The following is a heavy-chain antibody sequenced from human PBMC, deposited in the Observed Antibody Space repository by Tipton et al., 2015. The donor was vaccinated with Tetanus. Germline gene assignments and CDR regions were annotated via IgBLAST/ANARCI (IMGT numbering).Heavy chain of an antibody. CDR2: SWYDGTDK. J-gene: IGHJ4*02. CDR1: GFIFSSYG. D-gene: IGHD2-15*01. Sequence: SLRLSCAASGFIFSSYGIHWVRQAPGKGLEWVAVSWYDGTDKYYADSVKGRFTISRDNSKNTVDLQMNSLRAEDTAVYYCAREADCSGGSCFSGDFDNWGQGTQVTVSS. CDR3: AREADCSGGSCFSGDFDN. V-gene: IGHV3-33*01.